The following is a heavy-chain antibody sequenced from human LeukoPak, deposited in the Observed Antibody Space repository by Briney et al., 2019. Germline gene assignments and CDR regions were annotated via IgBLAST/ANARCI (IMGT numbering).Heavy chain of an antibody. J-gene: IGHJ5*02. Sequence: PSETLSLTCTVSGGSISSSSYYWGWICQPPGKGLEWIGSIYYSGSTYYNPSLKSRVTISVDTSKNQFSLKLSSVTAADTAVYYCAGCSYYYGSGTCWFDPWGQGTLVTVSS. V-gene: IGHV4-39*01. CDR1: GGSISSSSYY. CDR2: IYYSGST. D-gene: IGHD3-10*01. CDR3: AGCSYYYGSGTCWFDP.